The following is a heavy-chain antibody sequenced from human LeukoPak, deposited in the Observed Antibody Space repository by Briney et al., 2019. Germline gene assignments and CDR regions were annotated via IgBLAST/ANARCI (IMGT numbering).Heavy chain of an antibody. V-gene: IGHV3-21*04. CDR1: GFTFSSYS. CDR2: ISSSSNYI. Sequence: GGSLRLSCAASGFTFSSYSMNWVRQAPGKGLEWVSSISSSSNYIYYADSVKGRFTISRDNSKNTVYLQMNSLRADDTAVYYCAKAPGGIVGYWGQGTLVTVSS. J-gene: IGHJ4*02. CDR3: AKAPGGIVGY. D-gene: IGHD3-16*01.